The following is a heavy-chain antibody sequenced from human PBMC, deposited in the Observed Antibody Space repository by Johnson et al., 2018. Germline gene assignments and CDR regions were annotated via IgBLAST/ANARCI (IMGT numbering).Heavy chain of an antibody. D-gene: IGHD6-6*01. CDR2: ISYDGTSK. V-gene: IGHV3-30*03. CDR3: ARSPPSDYFYYYYMDV. CDR1: GFTFKSYA. Sequence: QVQLVESGGGVVQPGRSLRLSCAASGFTFKSYAINWVRQAPGTGLEWVALISYDGTSKYYADSVKGRFTISRDHSKNTLYLQMHSLRAEDTAVYYCARSPPSDYFYYYYMDVWGKGTTVTVSS. J-gene: IGHJ6*03.